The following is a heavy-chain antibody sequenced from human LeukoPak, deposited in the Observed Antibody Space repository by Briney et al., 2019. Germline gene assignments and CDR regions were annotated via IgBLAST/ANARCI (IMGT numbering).Heavy chain of an antibody. CDR2: IKRDGSEK. J-gene: IGHJ1*01. D-gene: IGHD6-13*01. CDR3: ARAKLAAAGYVDEYFQY. CDR1: GFTFSSYW. V-gene: IGHV3-7*01. Sequence: GGSLRLSCAASGFTFSSYWMSWVRQAPGKGLEWVANIKRDGSEKYYVDSVKGRFTISRDNTKNSLYLQMNSLRAEDTAVYYCARAKLAAAGYVDEYFQYWGQGTLVTVSS.